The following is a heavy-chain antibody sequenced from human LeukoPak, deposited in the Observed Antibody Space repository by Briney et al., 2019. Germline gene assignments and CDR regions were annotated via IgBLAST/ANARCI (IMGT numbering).Heavy chain of an antibody. Sequence: SETLSLTCTVSGGSISSYYWSWIRLPPGKGLEWIGYIYTSGSTNYNPSLKSRVTISVDTSKNQFSLKLSSVTAADTAVYYCARHSVGGTTAAYYFDYRGQGTLVTVSS. CDR2: IYTSGST. CDR3: ARHSVGGTTAAYYFDY. D-gene: IGHD1-7*01. J-gene: IGHJ4*02. V-gene: IGHV4-4*09. CDR1: GGSISSYY.